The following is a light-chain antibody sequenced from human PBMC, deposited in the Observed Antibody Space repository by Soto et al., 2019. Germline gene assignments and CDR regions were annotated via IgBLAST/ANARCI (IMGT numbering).Light chain of an antibody. Sequence: DIQMTQSPSTLSGSVGDIVTITCRASQTVSSWLPWYQQNPGKAPKLLIYKASTLKSGVPSRFSGSGSWTEFTLTISSLQPDEFATYYCQHYHSYSEACGQGTKVELK. CDR1: QTVSSW. V-gene: IGKV1-5*03. CDR3: QHYHSYSEA. CDR2: KAS. J-gene: IGKJ1*01.